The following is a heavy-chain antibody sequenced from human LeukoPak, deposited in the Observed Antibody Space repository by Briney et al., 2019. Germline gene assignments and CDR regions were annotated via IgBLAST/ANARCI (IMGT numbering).Heavy chain of an antibody. CDR2: IYPGDSDT. Sequence: GESLKISCKGSGYGFTSYWIAWVRQMPGKGLEWMRIIYPGDSDTRYSPSFQGQVTISADKSISTAYLQWSSLKASDTAMYYCARQDGSASYYFDYWGQGALVTVSS. CDR1: GYGFTSYW. J-gene: IGHJ4*02. D-gene: IGHD3-10*01. CDR3: ARQDGSASYYFDY. V-gene: IGHV5-51*01.